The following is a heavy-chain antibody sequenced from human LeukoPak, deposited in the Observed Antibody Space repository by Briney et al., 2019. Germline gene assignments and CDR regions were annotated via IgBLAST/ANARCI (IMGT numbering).Heavy chain of an antibody. CDR2: ISSASTTK. CDR3: AGPYGGYDWSDS. V-gene: IGHV3-11*01. Sequence: GGSLRLSCVVSGFPFSDYYMNWIRQAPGKGLEWIAYISSASTTKQYAGSVKGRFTISRDNYLKSMFLQMNSLRAEDTAVYYCAGPYGGYDWSDSWGKGTLVTVSS. CDR1: GFPFSDYY. J-gene: IGHJ4*02. D-gene: IGHD5-12*01.